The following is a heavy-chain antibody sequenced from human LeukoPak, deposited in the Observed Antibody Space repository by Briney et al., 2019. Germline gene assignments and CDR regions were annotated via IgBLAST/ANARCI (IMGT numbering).Heavy chain of an antibody. CDR1: GFTVSSNY. CDR2: IYSGGST. J-gene: IGHJ3*02. V-gene: IGHV3-53*01. CDR3: ARAGVDYDILTGSNAFDI. Sequence: GGSLRLSCAASGFTVSSNYMSWVRQAPGKGLEWVSVIYSGGSTYYADSVKGRFTISRDNSKNTLYLQMNSLRAEDTAVYYCARAGVDYDILTGSNAFDIWGQGTMVTVSS. D-gene: IGHD3-9*01.